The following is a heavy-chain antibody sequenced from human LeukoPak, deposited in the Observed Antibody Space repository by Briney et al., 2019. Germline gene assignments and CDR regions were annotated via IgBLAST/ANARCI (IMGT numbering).Heavy chain of an antibody. CDR1: GYIFTGYY. J-gene: IGHJ4*02. CDR2: INPNGGAT. V-gene: IGHV1-2*02. Sequence: ASVKVSCKASGYIFTGYYLFWVRQAPGQGLEWMGWINPNGGATRYAQKFQGRVTLTCDTSIRTTYMELSSLTSDDTAVYYCARDERYSDADHHYPDLGYWGQGTLVTVSS. CDR3: ARDERYSDADHHYPDLGY. D-gene: IGHD3-16*01.